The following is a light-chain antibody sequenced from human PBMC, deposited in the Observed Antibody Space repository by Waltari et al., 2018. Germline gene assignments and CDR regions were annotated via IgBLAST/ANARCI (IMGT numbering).Light chain of an antibody. CDR1: QGVRGF. V-gene: IGKV3-15*01. J-gene: IGKJ4*01. Sequence: ETVLTQSPVTLSVSPGERVALSCRASQGVRGFLAWYQQKPGQAPRLLVYDISTRATGIPARFSGRGSETEFTLTISGLQSEDFAVYYCQQYGSWPLTFGGGTKVDLK. CDR3: QQYGSWPLT. CDR2: DIS.